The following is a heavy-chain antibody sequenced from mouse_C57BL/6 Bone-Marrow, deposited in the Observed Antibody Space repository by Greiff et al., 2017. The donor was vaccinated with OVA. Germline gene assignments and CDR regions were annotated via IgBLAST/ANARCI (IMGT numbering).Heavy chain of an antibody. CDR1: GFSLTSYA. CDR3: ARAGLLDY. J-gene: IGHJ2*01. CDR2: IWTGGGT. V-gene: IGHV2-9-1*01. Sequence: VQLVESGPGLVAPSQCLSITCTVSGFSLTSYAISWVRQPPGKGLEWLGVIWTGGGTNSNSALNSSLSISTDKSKSQVFIEMNSLQTDDTARYYCARAGLLDYWGQGTTLTVSA.